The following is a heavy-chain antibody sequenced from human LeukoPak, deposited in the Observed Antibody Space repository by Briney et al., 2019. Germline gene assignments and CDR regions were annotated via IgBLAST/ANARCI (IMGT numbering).Heavy chain of an antibody. J-gene: IGHJ3*02. CDR2: SNAGNGNT. V-gene: IGHV1-3*02. CDR3: ARWEDSLAAFDI. CDR1: GYTFTSYA. Sequence: ASVKVSCKASGYTFTSYAMRWVRHAPGQRLEWMGWSNAGNGNTKYSQEFQGRVTITRDTSASTAYMELSSLRSEDMAVYYCARWEDSLAAFDIWGQGTMVTVSS. D-gene: IGHD1-26*01.